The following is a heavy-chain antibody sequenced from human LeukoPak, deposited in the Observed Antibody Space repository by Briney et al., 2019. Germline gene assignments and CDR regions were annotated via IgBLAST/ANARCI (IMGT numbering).Heavy chain of an antibody. CDR2: ISGSGGST. CDR1: GFTFSNYA. D-gene: IGHD3-22*01. J-gene: IGHJ4*02. Sequence: PGGSLRLSSAASGFTFSNYAMSWVRQTPGKGLEWVSAISGSGGSTYYADSVKGRFTISRDNSKNTLYLQMNSLRAEDTAVYYCAKRSPYDTSGYWFDYWGQGTLVTVSS. V-gene: IGHV3-23*01. CDR3: AKRSPYDTSGYWFDY.